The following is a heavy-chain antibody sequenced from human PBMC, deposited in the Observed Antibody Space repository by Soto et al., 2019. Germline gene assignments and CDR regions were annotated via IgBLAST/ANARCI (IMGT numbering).Heavy chain of an antibody. V-gene: IGHV4-61*01. Sequence: SETLSLTCTVSGGSVSSGSFYWSWIRQPPGTGLEWIGCVYDTGSTNYNPSLKSRVTMSVDTSKNQFSLKLSSVTAADTAVYYCARDRIAARPRGWFDPWGQGTLVTVSS. J-gene: IGHJ5*02. CDR2: VYDTGST. D-gene: IGHD6-6*01. CDR1: GGSVSSGSFY. CDR3: ARDRIAARPRGWFDP.